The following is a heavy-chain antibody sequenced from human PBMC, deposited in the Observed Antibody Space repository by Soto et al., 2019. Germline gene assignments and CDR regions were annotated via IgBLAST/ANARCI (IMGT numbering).Heavy chain of an antibody. Sequence: RASVKVSCKASGYTFTGYYMHWVRQAPGQGLEWMGWINPNSGGTNYAQKFQGRVTMTRDTSISTAYMELSRLRSDDTAVYYCARAMVRGVILLSIYYYGMDVWGQGTTVTVSS. CDR1: GYTFTGYY. V-gene: IGHV1-2*02. CDR2: INPNSGGT. CDR3: ARAMVRGVILLSIYYYGMDV. J-gene: IGHJ6*02. D-gene: IGHD3-10*01.